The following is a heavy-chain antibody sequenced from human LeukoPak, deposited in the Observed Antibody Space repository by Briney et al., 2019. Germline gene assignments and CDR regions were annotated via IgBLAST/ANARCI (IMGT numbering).Heavy chain of an antibody. CDR1: GYTFTSYG. J-gene: IGHJ6*02. CDR2: ISAYNGNT. V-gene: IGHV1-18*01. Sequence: ASVKVSCKASGYTFTSYGISWVRQAPGQGLEWMGWISAYNGNTNYAQKLQGRVTMTTDTSTSTAYMELSRLRSDDTAVYYCARDHIPLTAEEVPGPRSWSLIPYYYYGMDVWGQGTTVTVSS. CDR3: ARDHIPLTAEEVPGPRSWSLIPYYYYGMDV. D-gene: IGHD6-13*01.